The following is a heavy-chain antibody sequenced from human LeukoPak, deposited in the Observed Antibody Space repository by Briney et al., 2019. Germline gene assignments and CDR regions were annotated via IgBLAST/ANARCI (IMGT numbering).Heavy chain of an antibody. D-gene: IGHD5-24*01. CDR2: INPSGGST. CDR3: ARDLKDGYNYVEYFDY. Sequence: GASVKVSCKASGYTFTSYYMHWVRQAPGQGLEWMGIINPSGGSTSYTQKFQGRVTTTRDTSTSTVYMELGSLRSEDTAVYYCARDLKDGYNYVEYFDYWGQGTLVTVSS. V-gene: IGHV1-46*01. CDR1: GYTFTSYY. J-gene: IGHJ4*02.